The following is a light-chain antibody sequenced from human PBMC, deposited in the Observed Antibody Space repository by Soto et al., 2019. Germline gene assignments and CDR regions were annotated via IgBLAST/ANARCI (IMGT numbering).Light chain of an antibody. J-gene: IGKJ5*01. CDR2: GAS. CDR3: QRYNAWPIT. Sequence: EIVMTQSPATLSVSPGDRATLSCRAGQSVSSNLAWYQQKPGKAPRLLIYGASTRATGIPARFSGSGSGTEFTLTISSLQSEDFAVYYCQRYNAWPITFGQGTRLDIK. V-gene: IGKV3-15*01. CDR1: QSVSSN.